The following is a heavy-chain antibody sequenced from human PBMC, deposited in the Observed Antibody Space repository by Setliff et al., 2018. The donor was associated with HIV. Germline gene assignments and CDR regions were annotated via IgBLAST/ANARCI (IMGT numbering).Heavy chain of an antibody. Sequence: ASVKVSCKASGYTLTDFYIHWVRQAPGQGLEWMGWINPNSGGTNYARKFQGRVTMTRDTSISTAYMELNSLRSDDTAVYYCATAGGRSWFDPWGPGTLVTVSS. CDR1: GYTLTDFY. CDR2: INPNSGGT. J-gene: IGHJ5*02. CDR3: ATAGGRSWFDP. V-gene: IGHV1-2*02. D-gene: IGHD3-16*01.